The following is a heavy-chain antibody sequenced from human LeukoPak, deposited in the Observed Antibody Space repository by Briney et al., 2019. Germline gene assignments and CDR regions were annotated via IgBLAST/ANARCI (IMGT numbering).Heavy chain of an antibody. J-gene: IGHJ4*02. CDR3: ARVSGYDWESFYDY. V-gene: IGHV4-61*02. D-gene: IGHD5-12*01. Sequence: SQTLSLTCTVYGDFISSGNYYWTWIRQPAGKGLEWIGRIYTSGSTNYNPSLKSRVTISVDTSKNQFSLKLRSVTAADTAVYYCARVSGYDWESFYDYWGQGTLVTVSS. CDR1: GDFISSGNYY. CDR2: IYTSGST.